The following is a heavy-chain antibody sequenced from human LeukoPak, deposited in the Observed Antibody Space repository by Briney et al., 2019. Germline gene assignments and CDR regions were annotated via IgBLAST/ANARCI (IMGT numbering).Heavy chain of an antibody. CDR2: ISTSGST. D-gene: IGHD3-22*01. Sequence: SETLSLTCTVSGGSISSYYWSWIRQPAGKGLESIGHISTSGSTYYNPSLKSRVTMSVDTSKNQFPLKLSSVTAADTAVYYCARVRYSDSSVLTRKRSYYFDYWGQGTLVTVSS. CDR3: ARVRYSDSSVLTRKRSYYFDY. CDR1: GGSISSYY. V-gene: IGHV4-4*07. J-gene: IGHJ4*02.